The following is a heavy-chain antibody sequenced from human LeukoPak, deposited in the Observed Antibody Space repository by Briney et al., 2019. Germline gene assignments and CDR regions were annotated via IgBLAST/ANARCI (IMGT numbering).Heavy chain of an antibody. CDR3: VKVLGRVAADPVDY. CDR1: GFTFSSYA. J-gene: IGHJ4*02. Sequence: PGGSLRLSCAASGFTFSSYAMSWVRQAPGKGLEWVSAISGSGGSTYYADSVKGRFAISRDNSKNTLYLQMNSLRAEDTAVYYCVKVLGRVAADPVDYWGQGTLVTVSS. V-gene: IGHV3-23*01. CDR2: ISGSGGST. D-gene: IGHD6-13*01.